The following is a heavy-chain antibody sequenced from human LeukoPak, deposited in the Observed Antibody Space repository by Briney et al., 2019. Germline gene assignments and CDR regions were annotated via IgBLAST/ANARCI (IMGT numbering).Heavy chain of an antibody. CDR1: GYSFTSYW. D-gene: IGHD2-21*02. Sequence: GESPKIPCKGSGYSFTSYWIGWVRQMPGKGLEWMVIIYPGDYYTRYSPSFQGQVTISADKSISTADLQWSSLKLSVTAMYYWAAFVTGCGGDCSTRDDAFDIWGQGTMVTVSS. CDR3: AAFVTGCGGDCSTRDDAFDI. J-gene: IGHJ3*02. CDR2: IYPGDYYT. V-gene: IGHV5-51*01.